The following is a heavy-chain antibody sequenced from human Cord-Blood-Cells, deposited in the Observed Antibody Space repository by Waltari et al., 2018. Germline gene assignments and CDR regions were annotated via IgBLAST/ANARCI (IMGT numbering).Heavy chain of an antibody. CDR2: IWYDGSNK. V-gene: IGHV3-33*01. J-gene: IGHJ4*02. D-gene: IGHD6-13*01. CDR1: GFTFSSYG. Sequence: QVQLVESGGGVVQPGRSLRLSCAASGFTFSSYGMHWVRQAPGKWLEWVAVIWYDGSNKYYADSVKGRFTISRDNSKNTLYLQMNSLRAEDTAVYYCARDSIAALDYWGQGTLVTVSS. CDR3: ARDSIAALDY.